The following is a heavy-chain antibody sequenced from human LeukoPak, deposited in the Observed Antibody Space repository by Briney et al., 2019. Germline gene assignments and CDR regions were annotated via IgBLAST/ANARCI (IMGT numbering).Heavy chain of an antibody. Sequence: GGSLRLSCAASGFTFSTHSMNWVRQAPGKGLEWVSSIGGSSTSIYYADSVKGRFTISRDNAKSSLYLQMNSLRAEDAAVYYCARELGGDYGEAFDIWGQGTKVTVSS. J-gene: IGHJ3*02. D-gene: IGHD4-17*01. CDR1: GFTFSTHS. CDR3: ARELGGDYGEAFDI. V-gene: IGHV3-21*01. CDR2: IGGSSTSI.